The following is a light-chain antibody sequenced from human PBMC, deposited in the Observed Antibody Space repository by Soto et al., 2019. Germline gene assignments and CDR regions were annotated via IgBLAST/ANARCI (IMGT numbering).Light chain of an antibody. CDR3: AAWDDSLKGV. Sequence: QSLLRQPPSASWTPGQRVTISCSGSSSNIGSNTVNWYQQLPGTAPKLLIYSNNQRPSGVPDRFSGSKSGTSASLAISGLQSEDEADYYCAAWDDSLKGVFGTGTKVTVL. CDR1: SSNIGSNT. CDR2: SNN. J-gene: IGLJ1*01. V-gene: IGLV1-44*01.